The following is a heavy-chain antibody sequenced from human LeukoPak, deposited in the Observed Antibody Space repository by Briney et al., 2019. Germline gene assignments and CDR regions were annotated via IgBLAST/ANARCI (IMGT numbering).Heavy chain of an antibody. V-gene: IGHV3-30-3*01. Sequence: SEGSLRLSCAASGFTFSSYALHWVRQAPNKGLEWVAIVSYDGSIKYYADSVKGRFTISRDNSKNTLYLQMNSLRAEDTAVYYCARDHYSSGPYYFDYWGQGTLVTVPS. CDR2: VSYDGSIK. CDR3: ARDHYSSGPYYFDY. J-gene: IGHJ4*02. D-gene: IGHD6-19*01. CDR1: GFTFSSYA.